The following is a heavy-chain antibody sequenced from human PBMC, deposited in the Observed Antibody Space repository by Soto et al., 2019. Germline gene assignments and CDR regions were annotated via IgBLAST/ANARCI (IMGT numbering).Heavy chain of an antibody. Sequence: PWRSLILPCAAFAFNSSSYAMSWVRQAPGKGLEWVSAISGSGGTTYYADSVKGRFTISRDNSKNTLYLQMNSLRAEDTAVYYCAKSNGYNYPMVYFDYWGQGTLVTVSS. J-gene: IGHJ4*02. V-gene: IGHV3-23*01. CDR2: ISGSGGTT. CDR3: AKSNGYNYPMVYFDY. D-gene: IGHD5-12*01. CDR1: AFNSSSYA.